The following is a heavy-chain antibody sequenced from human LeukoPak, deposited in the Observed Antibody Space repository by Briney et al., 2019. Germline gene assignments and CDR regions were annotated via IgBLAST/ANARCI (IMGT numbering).Heavy chain of an antibody. V-gene: IGHV3-23*01. D-gene: IGHD3-3*01. CDR1: GFTFSTNP. CDR2: IIGIGGSK. J-gene: IGHJ4*02. CDR3: AKAHDFWSGYPNLNY. Sequence: GGPLKPSGPPPGFTFSTNPMSWFRKPPGKGRKWASAIIGIGGSKYYAASVKGQLTISRDNSKNTLYLQMNSLRAEDTAVYYCAKAHDFWSGYPNLNYWGQGTLVTVSS.